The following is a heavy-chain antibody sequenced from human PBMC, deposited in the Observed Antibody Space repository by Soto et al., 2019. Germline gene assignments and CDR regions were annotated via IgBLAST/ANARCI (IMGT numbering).Heavy chain of an antibody. CDR3: AREYYDFWSVTYSYYGLDV. CDR1: GGSISRYY. Sequence: SEKLSLTCTVTGGSISRYYWSWIRQAPGRGLEWIGNIFSSGSTNYNPSLKSRVAISVDTSKNQVSLKLNAVTTADTAVYYCAREYYDFWSVTYSYYGLDVWGQGTTVT. D-gene: IGHD3-3*01. V-gene: IGHV4-59*01. J-gene: IGHJ6*02. CDR2: IFSSGST.